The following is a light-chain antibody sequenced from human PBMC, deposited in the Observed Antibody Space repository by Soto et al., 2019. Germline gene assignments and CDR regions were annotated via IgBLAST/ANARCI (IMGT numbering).Light chain of an antibody. CDR1: SSDVGSYNL. CDR3: CSYAGSSTYV. V-gene: IGLV2-23*01. J-gene: IGLJ1*01. CDR2: EGS. Sequence: QSALAQPASVSGPPGQSITISCTGTSSDVGSYNLVSWYQQHPIKAPKLMIYEGSKRPSGVSNRFSGSKSGNTASLTISGLQAEDEADYYCCSYAGSSTYVFGTGTKVTVL.